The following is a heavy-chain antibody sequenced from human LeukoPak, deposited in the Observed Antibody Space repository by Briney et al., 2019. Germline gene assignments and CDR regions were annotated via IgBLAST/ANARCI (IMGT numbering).Heavy chain of an antibody. CDR3: AGATYYYGSGSLDY. J-gene: IGHJ4*02. CDR2: IYYSGST. CDR1: GGSISSYY. Sequence: SETLSLTCTVSGGSISSYYWRWIRQPPGKGLEWIGYIYYSGSTNYNPSLKSRVTISVDTSKNQFSLKLSSVTAADTAVYYCAGATYYYGSGSLDYWGQGTLVTVSS. D-gene: IGHD3-10*01. V-gene: IGHV4-59*01.